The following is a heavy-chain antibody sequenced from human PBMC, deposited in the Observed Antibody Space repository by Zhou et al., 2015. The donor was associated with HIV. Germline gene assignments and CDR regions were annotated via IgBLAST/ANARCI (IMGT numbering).Heavy chain of an antibody. V-gene: IGHV1-58*01. Sequence: QLVQSGAEVKKPGSSVKVSCKASGFTFTSSAVQWVRQARGQRLEWIGWIVVGSGNTNYAQKFQERVTITRDMSTSTAYMELSSLRSEDTAVYYCAAEVRARPGYFDYWGQGTLVTVSS. CDR2: IVVGSGNT. J-gene: IGHJ4*02. CDR1: GFTFTSSA. D-gene: IGHD3-10*01. CDR3: AAEVRARPGYFDY.